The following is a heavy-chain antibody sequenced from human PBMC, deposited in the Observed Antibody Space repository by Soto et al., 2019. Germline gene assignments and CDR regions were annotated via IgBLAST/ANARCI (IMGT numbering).Heavy chain of an antibody. Sequence: EVQLLESGGGLVQPGGSLILSCAASGFTFSNYALSCVRQAPGKGLEWVSTIGIAGERSYYADSVKGRFTISSDNSKDTLYLQMNRLRAEDSAVYYCVKGRLFEFDARGYYYEDPFDYWRRGTLVTVSS. CDR3: VKGRLFEFDARGYYYEDPFDY. D-gene: IGHD3-22*01. J-gene: IGHJ4*02. V-gene: IGHV3-23*01. CDR1: GFTFSNYA. CDR2: IGIAGERS.